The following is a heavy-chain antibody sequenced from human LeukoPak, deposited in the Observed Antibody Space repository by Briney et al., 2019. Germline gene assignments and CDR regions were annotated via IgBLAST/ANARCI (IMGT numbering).Heavy chain of an antibody. V-gene: IGHV4-38-2*02. J-gene: IGHJ4*02. Sequence: SETLSLTCTVSGYSISSGKYWAWIRQTPGKGLEWIGSIYESGSTYYTSSLKSRVTMSVDTSKNQFSLNLTSVTAADTAVHFCARGPGISGDHIYPDYWGQGTLVTVSS. CDR2: IYESGST. CDR3: ARGPGISGDHIYPDY. D-gene: IGHD2-21*01. CDR1: GYSISSGKY.